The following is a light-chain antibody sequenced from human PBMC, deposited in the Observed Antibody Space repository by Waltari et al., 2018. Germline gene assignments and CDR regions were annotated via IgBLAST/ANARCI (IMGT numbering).Light chain of an antibody. Sequence: DIVLTQSPDSLTVALGARAALNCTSSQPALVTSDNQHYLAWYRQKAGQPPEARIYWAATRVSGVPDRFSGSGSGTEFTLTISSLQPEDVAIYYCQQYFDIQWTFGQGTKVEIK. V-gene: IGKV4-1*01. CDR3: QQYFDIQWT. CDR2: WAA. J-gene: IGKJ1*01. CDR1: QPALVTSDNQHY.